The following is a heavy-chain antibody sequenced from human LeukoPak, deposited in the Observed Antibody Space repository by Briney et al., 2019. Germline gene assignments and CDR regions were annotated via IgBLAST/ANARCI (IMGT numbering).Heavy chain of an antibody. V-gene: IGHV6-1*01. D-gene: IGHD1-1*01. J-gene: IGHJ4*02. CDR3: ARSTGPLDY. CDR1: GDSVSSKSAA. Sequence: SQTLSLTCAISGDSVSSKSAAWNWIRQSPSRGLEWLGRTYFRPKWYIEYAVSVKSRITINPDISKNQFSLQLNSVTPEDTAVYYCARSTGPLDYWGQGTLVTVSS. CDR2: TYFRPKWYI.